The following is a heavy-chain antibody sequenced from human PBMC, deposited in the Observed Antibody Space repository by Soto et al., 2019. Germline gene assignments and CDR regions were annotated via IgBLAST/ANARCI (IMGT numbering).Heavy chain of an antibody. Sequence: SVKVSCKACGGTFSSYAISWVRQAPGQGLEWMGGNIPIFGTANYAQKFQGRVTITADESTSTAYMELSSLRSEDTAVYYCALEGVDTVMSYGMHVRGQGTTGTVFS. J-gene: IGHJ6*02. D-gene: IGHD5-18*01. CDR3: ALEGVDTVMSYGMHV. V-gene: IGHV1-69*13. CDR2: NIPIFGTA. CDR1: GGTFSSYA.